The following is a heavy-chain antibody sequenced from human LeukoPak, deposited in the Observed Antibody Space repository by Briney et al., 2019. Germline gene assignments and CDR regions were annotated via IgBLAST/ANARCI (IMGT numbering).Heavy chain of an antibody. D-gene: IGHD2-2*01. Sequence: ASVKVSCKASGDTFNKYAISWVRLAPGQGLEWMGWISAYNGDTYYAQNLQGRVTMTTDTSTSTAYMELRSLRSDDTAVFYCARDRCSTTSCKVDYWGQGTLVTVSS. V-gene: IGHV1-18*01. J-gene: IGHJ4*02. CDR3: ARDRCSTTSCKVDY. CDR2: ISAYNGDT. CDR1: GDTFNKYA.